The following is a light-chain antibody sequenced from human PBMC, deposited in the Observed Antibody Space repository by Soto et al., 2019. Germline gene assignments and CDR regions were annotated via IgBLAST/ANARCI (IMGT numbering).Light chain of an antibody. CDR1: QSVSSSH. J-gene: IGKJ4*01. Sequence: DIVLTQSPGTLSLHPGERAILSCSASQSVSSSHLAWYQQKPGQAPRLLIYGASSRATGIPDRFSGSGSGTDFSLTISRLEPEDFAVYYCQHYGTSPPALTFGGGTKVDIK. CDR2: GAS. CDR3: QHYGTSPPALT. V-gene: IGKV3-20*01.